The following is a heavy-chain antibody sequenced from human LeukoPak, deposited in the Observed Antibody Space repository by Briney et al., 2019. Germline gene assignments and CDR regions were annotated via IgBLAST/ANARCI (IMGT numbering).Heavy chain of an antibody. D-gene: IGHD3-16*01. Sequence: GGSLRLSCAASGFTFNTYWMHWVRHAPGKGLAWVSRISGNGTTTAYADSVRGRLTISRDNAKNTLYLQMNSLRAEDTAVYYCARTPSYDTEAAFYRHFDYWGQGTPVAVSS. J-gene: IGHJ4*02. CDR2: ISGNGTTT. CDR1: GFTFNTYW. CDR3: ARTPSYDTEAAFYRHFDY. V-gene: IGHV3-74*01.